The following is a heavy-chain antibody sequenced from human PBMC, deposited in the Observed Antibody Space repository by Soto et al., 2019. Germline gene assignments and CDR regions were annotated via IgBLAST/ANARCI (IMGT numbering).Heavy chain of an antibody. V-gene: IGHV3-15*07. CDR2: IKSKTDGGTT. D-gene: IGHD2-15*01. CDR3: TTDPIGTHCSGGSCYDY. J-gene: IGHJ4*02. CDR1: GFTFSNAW. Sequence: GESLKISCAASGFTFSNAWMNWVRQAPGKGLEWVGRIKSKTDGGTTDYAAPVKGRFTISRDDSKNTLYLQMNSLKTEDTAVYYCTTDPIGTHCSGGSCYDYWGQGTLVTVSS.